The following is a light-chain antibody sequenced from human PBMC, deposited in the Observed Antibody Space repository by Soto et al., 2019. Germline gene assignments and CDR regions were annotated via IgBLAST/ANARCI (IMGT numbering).Light chain of an antibody. Sequence: DIQMTQSPSSVSASVGDSVTITCRASERISTWLAWYRQKPGKAPELLIYTASNLQSGVPSRFSGRGSGTDFTLTISSLQPEDFATYYCHQAISFPITFGQGTRLEIK. CDR3: HQAISFPIT. CDR2: TAS. V-gene: IGKV1-12*01. J-gene: IGKJ5*01. CDR1: ERISTW.